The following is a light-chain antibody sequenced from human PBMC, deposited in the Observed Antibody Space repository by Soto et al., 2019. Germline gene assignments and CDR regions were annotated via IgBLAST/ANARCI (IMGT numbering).Light chain of an antibody. J-gene: IGLJ2*01. V-gene: IGLV1-40*01. CDR2: GNS. CDR1: SSNIGAGFD. CDR3: AAWDDSLNGPG. Sequence: QSVLTQPPSVSGAPGQRVTISCTGSSSNIGAGFDVHWYHQIAGTAPKLLIYGNSNRPSGVPDRFSGSKSGTSASLAISGLQSEDEADYYCAAWDDSLNGPGFGGGTQLTVL.